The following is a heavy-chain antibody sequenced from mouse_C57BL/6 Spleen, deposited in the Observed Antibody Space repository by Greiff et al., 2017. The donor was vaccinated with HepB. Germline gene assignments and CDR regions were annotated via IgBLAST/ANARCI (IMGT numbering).Heavy chain of an antibody. J-gene: IGHJ1*03. D-gene: IGHD1-1*01. CDR2: IYPRDGST. V-gene: IGHV1-85*01. CDR1: GYTFTSYD. CDR3: ARRRDYGSSYDWYFDV. Sequence: QVQLQQSGPELVKPGASVKLSCKASGYTFTSYDINWVKQRPGQGLEWIGWIYPRDGSTKYNEKFKGKATLTVDTSSSTAYMELHSLTSEDSAVYFCARRRDYGSSYDWYFDVWGTGTTVTVSS.